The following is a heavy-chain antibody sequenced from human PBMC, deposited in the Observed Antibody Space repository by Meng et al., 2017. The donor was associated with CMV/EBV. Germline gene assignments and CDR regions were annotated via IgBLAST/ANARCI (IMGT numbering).Heavy chain of an antibody. J-gene: IGHJ4*02. Sequence: SVTVSCKASGGIFSSYAISWVRQAPGQGLEWVGGIIPILGIANYAQKFQGRVTITADKSTSTAYMELSSLRSEDTAVYYCARVQTGDYSYYFDYWGQGTLVTVSS. CDR3: ARVQTGDYSYYFDY. V-gene: IGHV1-69*10. CDR2: IIPILGIA. CDR1: GGIFSSYA. D-gene: IGHD7-27*01.